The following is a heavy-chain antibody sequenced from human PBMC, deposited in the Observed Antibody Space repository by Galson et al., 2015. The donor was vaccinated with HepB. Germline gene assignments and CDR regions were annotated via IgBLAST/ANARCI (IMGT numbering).Heavy chain of an antibody. CDR1: GFTFSSYA. CDR2: ISSNGGST. Sequence: SLRLSCAASGFTFSSYAMHWVRQAPGKGLEYVSAISSNGGSTYYADSVKGRFTISRDNSKNTLYLQMSSLRAEDTAVYYCVKDFEVGDIQLWHPYYFDYWGQGTLVTVSS. CDR3: VKDFEVGDIQLWHPYYFDY. D-gene: IGHD5-18*01. V-gene: IGHV3-64D*06. J-gene: IGHJ4*02.